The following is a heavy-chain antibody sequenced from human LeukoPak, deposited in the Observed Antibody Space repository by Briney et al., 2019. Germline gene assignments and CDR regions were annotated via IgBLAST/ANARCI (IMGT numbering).Heavy chain of an antibody. Sequence: GGSLRLSCAASGFILSNHWMTCVRQAPVNGPEWAANVNKDGSEKYYVDSVKGRFTISRDTAKNSLYLQMNNLRAEDTALYYCARNNDMDVWGQGTTVIVSS. CDR3: ARNNDMDV. J-gene: IGHJ6*02. CDR2: VNKDGSEK. CDR1: GFILSNHW. V-gene: IGHV3-7*03. D-gene: IGHD1/OR15-1a*01.